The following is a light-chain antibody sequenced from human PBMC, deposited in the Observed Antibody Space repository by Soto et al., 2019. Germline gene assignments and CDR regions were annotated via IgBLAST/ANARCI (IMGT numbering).Light chain of an antibody. CDR3: SLYTSSIVV. Sequence: QSALTQPPSVSGSPGQSVTISCTGTSSDVGSYNRVSWYQQPPGTAPKLMIYEVSNRPSGVPDRFSGSKSGNTASLTISGLQAEDEADYYCSLYTSSIVVFGGGTKVNVL. CDR2: EVS. J-gene: IGLJ2*01. CDR1: SSDVGSYNR. V-gene: IGLV2-18*01.